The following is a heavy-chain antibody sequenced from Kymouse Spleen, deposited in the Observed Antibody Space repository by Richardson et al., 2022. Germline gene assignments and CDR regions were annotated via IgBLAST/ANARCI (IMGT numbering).Heavy chain of an antibody. D-gene: IGHD3-9*01. Sequence: EVQLVESGGGLVQPGRSLRLSCAASGFTFDDYAMHWVRQAPGKGLEWVSGISWNSGSIGYADSVKGRFTISRDNAKNSLYLQMNSLRAEDTALYYCAKDGYDILTGYPYYYYYGMDVWGQGTTVTVSS. J-gene: IGHJ6*02. CDR3: AKDGYDILTGYPYYYYYGMDV. V-gene: IGHV3-9*01. CDR2: ISWNSGSI. CDR1: GFTFDDYA.